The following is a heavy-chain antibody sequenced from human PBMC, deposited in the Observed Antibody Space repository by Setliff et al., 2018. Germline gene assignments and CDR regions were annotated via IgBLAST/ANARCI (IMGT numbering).Heavy chain of an antibody. CDR1: GYTFSNYG. CDR3: SRLARFCTKISCQRLLGDDY. V-gene: IGHV1-18*01. CDR2: ISAYTGNT. D-gene: IGHD2-2*01. J-gene: IGHJ4*02. Sequence: ASVKVSCKASGYTFSNYGITWVRQAPGQGLEWMGWISAYTGNTKFAQKFQGRVTMTTDTSTSTAYLEFKSLRSDDTAIYYCSRLARFCTKISCQRLLGDDYWGQGALVTVSS.